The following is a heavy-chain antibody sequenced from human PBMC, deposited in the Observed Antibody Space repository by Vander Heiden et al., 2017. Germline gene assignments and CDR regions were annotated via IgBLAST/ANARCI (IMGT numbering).Heavy chain of an antibody. CDR1: GYTFGDYY. CDR3: ARVGYIYGTDY. V-gene: IGHV1-2*02. D-gene: IGHD5-18*01. Sequence: QVQLVQSGAEVKKPGASVKVSCKASGYTFGDYYLHWVRQALGQGLEWMGWINPNRGGTNYAQRFQGRVTMTSDTSISTAYLELSRLRSDDTAVYYCARVGYIYGTDYWGQGTLVTVSS. CDR2: INPNRGGT. J-gene: IGHJ4*02.